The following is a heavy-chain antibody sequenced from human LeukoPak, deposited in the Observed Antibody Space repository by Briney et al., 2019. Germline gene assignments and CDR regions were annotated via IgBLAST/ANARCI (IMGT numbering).Heavy chain of an antibody. D-gene: IGHD3-10*01. Sequence: ASVTVSCTVSGYTLTELSMHWVRQAPGKGLEWMGGFDPEDGETIYAQKFQGRVTMTEDTSTDTAYMELSSLRSEDTAVYYCATLLLWFGESPAWGQGTLVTVSS. J-gene: IGHJ4*02. CDR3: ATLLLWFGESPA. V-gene: IGHV1-24*01. CDR1: GYTLTELS. CDR2: FDPEDGET.